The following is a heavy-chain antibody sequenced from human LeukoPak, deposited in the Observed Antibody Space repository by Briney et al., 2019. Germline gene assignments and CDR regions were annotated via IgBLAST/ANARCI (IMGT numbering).Heavy chain of an antibody. J-gene: IGHJ4*02. CDR2: IYYSGST. D-gene: IGHD3-3*01. CDR1: GGSFSGYY. CDR3: ARGDFWSGYYDY. Sequence: SETLSLTCAVYGGSFSGYYWSWIRQPPGKGLEWIGYIYYSGSTNYNPSLKSRVTISVDTSKNQFSLKLSSVTAADTAVYYCARGDFWSGYYDYWGQGTLVTVSS. V-gene: IGHV4-59*01.